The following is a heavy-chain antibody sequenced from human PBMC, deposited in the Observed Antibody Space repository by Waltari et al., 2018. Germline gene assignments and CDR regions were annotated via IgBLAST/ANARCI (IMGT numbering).Heavy chain of an antibody. J-gene: IGHJ4*02. CDR1: GDSFSNTNVA. CDR3: ARGRYTAFDY. D-gene: IGHD1-20*01. V-gene: IGHV6-1*01. Sequence: QVQLQQSGPRLVKPSQTLSLTCAVSGDSFSNTNVAWTLIRQSPSRGLVWLGRAYYRSKWSNDYAVSVKSRIAINPDTSKNEFSLQLNSVTPEDTAVYYCARGRYTAFDYWGQGILVTVSS. CDR2: AYYRSKWSN.